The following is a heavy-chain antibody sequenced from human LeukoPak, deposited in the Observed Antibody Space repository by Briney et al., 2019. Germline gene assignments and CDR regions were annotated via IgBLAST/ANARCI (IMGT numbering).Heavy chain of an antibody. J-gene: IGHJ4*02. D-gene: IGHD6-19*01. CDR2: IYSDGSTT. CDR1: GFTFSSYL. Sequence: PGGSLRLSCGASGFTFSSYLMHWARQAPGKGLEWVSRIYSDGSTTTYADSVKGRFTISRDNAKNTLYLQMNSLRVEDTAVYYCARDPAGWYGCDYWGQGTLVTVSS. V-gene: IGHV3-74*01. CDR3: ARDPAGWYGCDY.